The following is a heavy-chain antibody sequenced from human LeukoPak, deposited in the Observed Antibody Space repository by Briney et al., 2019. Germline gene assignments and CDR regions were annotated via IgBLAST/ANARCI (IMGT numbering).Heavy chain of an antibody. J-gene: IGHJ4*02. CDR2: IYYSGST. CDR3: ARDIGGNSPYYFDY. V-gene: IGHV4-59*01. Sequence: SETLSLTCTLSGGSISSYYWSWIRQPPGKGLEWIGYIYYSGSTNYNPSLKSRVTISVDTSKNQFSLKLSSVTAADTAVYYCARDIGGNSPYYFDYWGQGTLVTVSS. D-gene: IGHD4-23*01. CDR1: GGSISSYY.